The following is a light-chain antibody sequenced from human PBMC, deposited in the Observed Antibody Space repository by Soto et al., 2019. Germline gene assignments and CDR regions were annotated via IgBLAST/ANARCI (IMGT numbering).Light chain of an antibody. CDR3: QQYGSSPWT. V-gene: IGKV3-20*01. J-gene: IGKJ1*01. CDR2: GAS. CDR1: QSVSSSY. Sequence: ELVFTQSPGTLSLSPGERATLSCRASQSVSSSYLAWYQQKPGQAPRLLIYGASSRATGIPDRFSGSGSGTDFTLIISGLEPEDFAVYYCQQYGSSPWTFGQGTKVDIK.